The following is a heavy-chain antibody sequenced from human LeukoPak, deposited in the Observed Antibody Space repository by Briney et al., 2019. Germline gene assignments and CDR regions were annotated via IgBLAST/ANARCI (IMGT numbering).Heavy chain of an antibody. Sequence: SETLSLTCTVSGGSIISYYWSWIRQPPGMGLEWIGYIYYSGSTNYNPSLKSRVTISVDTSKNQFSLKLSSVTAADTAVYYCARGKKTVNLDYWGQGTLVTVSS. CDR3: ARGKKTVNLDY. D-gene: IGHD4-11*01. J-gene: IGHJ4*02. CDR2: IYYSGST. CDR1: GGSIISYY. V-gene: IGHV4-59*08.